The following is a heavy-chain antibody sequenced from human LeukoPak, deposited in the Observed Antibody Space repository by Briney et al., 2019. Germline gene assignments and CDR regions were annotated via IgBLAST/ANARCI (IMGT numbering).Heavy chain of an antibody. Sequence: GASVKVSCKASGYTFTSYAMNWVRQAPGQGLEWIGWINTNTGNPTYAQGFTGRFVFSLDTSVSTAYLQISSLKAEDTAVYYCARAWGPVSSSWYRRIDYWGQGTLVTVSS. J-gene: IGHJ4*02. CDR3: ARAWGPVSSSWYRRIDY. CDR2: INTNTGNP. D-gene: IGHD6-13*01. CDR1: GYTFTSYA. V-gene: IGHV7-4-1*02.